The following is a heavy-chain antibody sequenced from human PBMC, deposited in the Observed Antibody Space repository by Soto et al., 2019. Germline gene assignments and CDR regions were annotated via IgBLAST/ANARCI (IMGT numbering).Heavy chain of an antibody. CDR1: GFTVSSYA. V-gene: IGHV3-23*01. D-gene: IGHD3-3*01. CDR2: ISGSGGST. J-gene: IGHJ2*01. CDR3: AKDASSGITSFDL. Sequence: XVALRLSCAASGFTVSSYAMSWVRQAPGKGLEWVSTISGSGGSTYYADSVKGRFTISRDNSKNTLYLQMNSLRAEDTALYYCAKDASSGITSFDLSGRGTLVTVS.